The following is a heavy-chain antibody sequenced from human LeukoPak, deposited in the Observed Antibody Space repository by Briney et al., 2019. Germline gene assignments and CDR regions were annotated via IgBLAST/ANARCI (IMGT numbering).Heavy chain of an antibody. Sequence: GGSLRLSCAASGFTFSDYYMSWIRQAPGKGLEWVSYISSSGSTIYYADSVKGRFTISRDNAKNSLYLQMNSLRAEDTAVYYCAREWEGGALDAFDIWGQGTMVTVSS. CDR3: AREWEGGALDAFDI. J-gene: IGHJ3*02. V-gene: IGHV3-11*01. D-gene: IGHD1-26*01. CDR1: GFTFSDYY. CDR2: ISSSGSTI.